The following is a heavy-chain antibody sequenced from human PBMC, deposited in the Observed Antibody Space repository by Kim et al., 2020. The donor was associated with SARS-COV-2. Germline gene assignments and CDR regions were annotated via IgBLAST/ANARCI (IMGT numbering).Heavy chain of an antibody. Sequence: SVKGRFTISRDKSKNTLYLQMNLLRDEDTALYYCARDERYYGSGSYLDVWGRGATVTVSS. J-gene: IGHJ6*03. CDR3: ARDERYYGSGSYLDV. V-gene: IGHV3-53*01. D-gene: IGHD3-10*01.